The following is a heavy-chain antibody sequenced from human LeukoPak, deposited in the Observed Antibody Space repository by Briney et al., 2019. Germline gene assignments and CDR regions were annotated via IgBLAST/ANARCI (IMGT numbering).Heavy chain of an antibody. CDR3: ARGTYYDILTGYSPYYYYYMDV. V-gene: IGHV1-18*01. Sequence: ASVKVSCKASGGTFSSYTISWVRQAPGQGLEWMGWISAYNGNTNYAQKLQGRVTMTTDTSTSTAYMELSSLRSEDTAVYYCARGTYYDILTGYSPYYYYYMDVWGKGTTVTDSS. CDR1: GGTFSSYT. CDR2: ISAYNGNT. D-gene: IGHD3-9*01. J-gene: IGHJ6*03.